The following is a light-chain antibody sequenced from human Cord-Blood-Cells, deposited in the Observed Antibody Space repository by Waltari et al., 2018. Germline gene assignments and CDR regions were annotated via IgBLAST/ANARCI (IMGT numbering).Light chain of an antibody. Sequence: DIVMTQPPDSLAVSLGERATINCKSSQSVLYSSNNKNYLAWYQQKPGQPPKLLIYWASTRESGVPDRFSGSGSGTDFTLTISSLQAEDGAVYYCQQYYSTPLTFGPGTKVDIK. V-gene: IGKV4-1*01. CDR2: WAS. CDR1: QSVLYSSNNKNY. J-gene: IGKJ3*01. CDR3: QQYYSTPLT.